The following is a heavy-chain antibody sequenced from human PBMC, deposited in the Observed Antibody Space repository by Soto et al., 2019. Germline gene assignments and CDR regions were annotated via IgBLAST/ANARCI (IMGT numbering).Heavy chain of an antibody. D-gene: IGHD6-19*01. V-gene: IGHV3-23*01. CDR3: ANGAAGTARGY. J-gene: IGHJ4*02. CDR1: GFTFSSHS. CDR2: ISGSGGST. Sequence: PGGSLGLSCAASGFTFSSHSMSWVRQAPGKGLEWVSAISGSGGSTYYADSVKGRFTISRDNSKNTLYLQMNSLRAEDTAVYYCANGAAGTARGYWGQGTLVTVSS.